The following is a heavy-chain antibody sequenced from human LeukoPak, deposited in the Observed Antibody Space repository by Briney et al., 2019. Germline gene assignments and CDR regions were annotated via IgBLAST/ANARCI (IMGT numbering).Heavy chain of an antibody. V-gene: IGHV1-69*04. CDR1: GGTFSSYA. CDR2: IIPILGIA. Sequence: SVKVSFKASGGTFSSYAISWVRQAPGQGLEWMGRIIPILGIANYAQKFQGRVTITADKSTSTAYMELSSLRSEDTAVYYCARDPGGGGNSGVYDYWGQGTLVTVSS. D-gene: IGHD4-23*01. CDR3: ARDPGGGGNSGVYDY. J-gene: IGHJ4*02.